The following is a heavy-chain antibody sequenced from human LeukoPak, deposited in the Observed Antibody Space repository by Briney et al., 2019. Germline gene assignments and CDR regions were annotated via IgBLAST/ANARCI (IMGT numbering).Heavy chain of an antibody. J-gene: IGHJ3*01. Sequence: SETLSLTCTVSGGSISSYFWSWIRQPAGKGLDWIGRISASGSTNYNPSLTSRLSMSVDTSKNEISLNLTSVTAADTALYYCARDDYDSGGRAFNLWGQGTMVTVSS. CDR2: ISASGST. CDR3: ARDDYDSGGRAFNL. D-gene: IGHD3-22*01. V-gene: IGHV4-4*07. CDR1: GGSISSYF.